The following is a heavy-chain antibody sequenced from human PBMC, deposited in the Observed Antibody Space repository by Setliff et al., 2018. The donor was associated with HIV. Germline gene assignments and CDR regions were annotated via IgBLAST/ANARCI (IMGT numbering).Heavy chain of an antibody. V-gene: IGHV1-69*13. CDR1: GGTFSSYA. Sequence: GASVKVSCKASGGTFSSYAISWVRQAPGQGLEWMGGIIPIFGTANYAQKFQGRVTITADESTSTAYMELSRLRSDDTAVYYCARDLGQLVQSFYYYYGMDVWGQGTTVTVSS. D-gene: IGHD6-6*01. CDR2: IIPIFGTA. J-gene: IGHJ6*02. CDR3: ARDLGQLVQSFYYYYGMDV.